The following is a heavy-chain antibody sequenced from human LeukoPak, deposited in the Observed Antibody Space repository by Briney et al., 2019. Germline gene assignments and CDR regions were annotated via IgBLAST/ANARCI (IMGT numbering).Heavy chain of an antibody. J-gene: IGHJ6*02. V-gene: IGHV3-15*01. D-gene: IGHD5-12*01. CDR1: GFTFSNAW. CDR3: TTDSGPGGYSGYDMSTILCYYGMDV. Sequence: PGGSLRLSCAASGFTFSNAWMSWVRQAPGRGLEWVGRIKSKTDGGTTDYAAPVKGRFTISRDDSKNTLYLQMNSLKTEDTAVYYCTTDSGPGGYSGYDMSTILCYYGMDVWGQGTTVTVSS. CDR2: IKSKTDGGTT.